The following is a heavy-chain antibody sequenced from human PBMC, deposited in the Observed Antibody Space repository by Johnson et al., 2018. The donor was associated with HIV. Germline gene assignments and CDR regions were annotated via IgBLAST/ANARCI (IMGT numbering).Heavy chain of an antibody. J-gene: IGHJ3*01. Sequence: QVQLVESGGGVVQPGRSLGLYCTASGFAFSRNAMHWVRQPPGKGLEWVAVISSDGAEKHYGDSVRGRFTISRDNSRNTLSLQMNSLTSDDTSIYYCVRGSLIDDSFPEWGQGTTVLVSS. D-gene: IGHD2-8*01. V-gene: IGHV3-30*03. CDR2: ISSDGAEK. CDR3: VRGSLIDDSFPE. CDR1: GFAFSRNA.